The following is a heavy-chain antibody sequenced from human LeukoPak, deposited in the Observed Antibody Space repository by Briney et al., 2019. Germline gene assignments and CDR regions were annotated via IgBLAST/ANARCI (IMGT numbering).Heavy chain of an antibody. Sequence: PGGSQRLSCAASGFTFSSYSMNWVRQAPGKGLEWVSSISSSSSYIYYADSVKGRFTISRDNAKNSLYLQMNSLRAEDTAVYYCARDRDGYFDYWGQGTLVTVSS. D-gene: IGHD3-10*01. CDR1: GFTFSSYS. J-gene: IGHJ4*02. V-gene: IGHV3-21*01. CDR2: ISSSSSYI. CDR3: ARDRDGYFDY.